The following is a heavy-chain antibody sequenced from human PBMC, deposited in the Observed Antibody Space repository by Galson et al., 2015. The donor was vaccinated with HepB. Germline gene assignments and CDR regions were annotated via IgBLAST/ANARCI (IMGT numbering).Heavy chain of an antibody. J-gene: IGHJ3*02. D-gene: IGHD3-22*01. CDR2: IYPGDSDT. Sequence: QSGAEVKKPGESLKISCKASGYSFTTYWIGWVRQMPGKGLEWMGIIYPGDSDTRYSPSFQGQVTISADKSISTAYLQWSSLKASDTAMYYCARAGYRDDSSGYYSDRGAFDIWGQGTMVTVSS. CDR3: ARAGYRDDSSGYYSDRGAFDI. V-gene: IGHV5-51*03. CDR1: GYSFTTYW.